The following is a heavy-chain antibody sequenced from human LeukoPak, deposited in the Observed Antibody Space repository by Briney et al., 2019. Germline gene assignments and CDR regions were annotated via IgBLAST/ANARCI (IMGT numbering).Heavy chain of an antibody. Sequence: ASVKISCKASGYTFTAYYMYWVRQAPGQGLEWMGWINPDSAGTNVAQKFQGRVTMTRDTSISTAYMELSRLRSDDTAVYYCATIALPGMSAGYLDYWGQGTLVTVSS. J-gene: IGHJ4*02. V-gene: IGHV1-2*02. CDR2: INPDSAGT. CDR1: GYTFTAYY. D-gene: IGHD6-13*01. CDR3: ATIALPGMSAGYLDY.